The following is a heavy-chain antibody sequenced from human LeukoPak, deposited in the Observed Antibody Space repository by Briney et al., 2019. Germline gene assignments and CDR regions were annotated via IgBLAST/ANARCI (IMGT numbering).Heavy chain of an antibody. J-gene: IGHJ4*02. CDR1: GFTFSNYA. V-gene: IGHV3-23*01. CDR3: ARDRLGPSFSVSHFDL. CDR2: ISGSATST. D-gene: IGHD3-3*02. Sequence: PGGSLRLSCVASGFTFSNYAISWVRQAPGKGLEWVSAISGSATSTYDADSVKGRFTISRDNAKNSLYLRMDSLRAEDTALYYCARDRLGPSFSVSHFDLWGQGTLVTVSS.